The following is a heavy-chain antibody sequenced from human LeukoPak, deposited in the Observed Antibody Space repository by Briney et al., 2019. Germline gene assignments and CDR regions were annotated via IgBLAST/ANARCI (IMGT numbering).Heavy chain of an antibody. CDR2: IIHSGST. Sequence: SETLSLTCAVLGGSFDGYYWSWIRQPPGKGLEWIGEIIHSGSTNYNPSLKSRVTISIDTSKMQFSLNLSSVTAADTAIYYCARGEQLVPYYFDYWGQGTLVTVSS. J-gene: IGHJ4*02. V-gene: IGHV4-34*01. CDR1: GGSFDGYY. D-gene: IGHD6-6*01. CDR3: ARGEQLVPYYFDY.